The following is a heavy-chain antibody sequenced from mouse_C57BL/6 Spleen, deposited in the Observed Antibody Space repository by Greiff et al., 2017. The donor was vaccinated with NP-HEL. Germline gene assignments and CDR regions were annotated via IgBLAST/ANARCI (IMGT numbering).Heavy chain of an antibody. J-gene: IGHJ3*01. CDR3: ASEAYYYGSRDWFAY. Sequence: VQLQQSGPELVKPGASVKISCKASGYAFSSSWMNWVKQRPGKGLAWIGRIYPGDGDTNYNGKFKGKATLTADKSSSTAYMQLSSLTSEDSAVYFCASEAYYYGSRDWFAYWGQGTLVTVSA. D-gene: IGHD1-1*01. CDR1: GYAFSSSW. V-gene: IGHV1-82*01. CDR2: IYPGDGDT.